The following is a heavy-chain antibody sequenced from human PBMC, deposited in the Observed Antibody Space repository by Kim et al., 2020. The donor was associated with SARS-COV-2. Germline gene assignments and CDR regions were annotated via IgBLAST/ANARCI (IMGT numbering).Heavy chain of an antibody. V-gene: IGHV3-33*06. D-gene: IGHD5-18*01. CDR1: GFTFSSYG. J-gene: IGHJ4*02. CDR3: AKENGYSYGFTYYFDY. Sequence: GRSLRLSCAASGFTFSSYGMHWVRQAPGKGLEWVAVIWYDGSNKYYADSVKGRFTISRDNSKNTLYLQMNSLRAEDTAVYYCAKENGYSYGFTYYFDYWGQGTLVTVSS. CDR2: IWYDGSNK.